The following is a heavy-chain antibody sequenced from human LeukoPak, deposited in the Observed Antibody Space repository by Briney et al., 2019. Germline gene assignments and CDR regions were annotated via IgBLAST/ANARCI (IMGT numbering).Heavy chain of an antibody. V-gene: IGHV4-59*01. Sequence: SETLSLTCTVSGGSISSYYWSWIRQPPGKGLEWIGYIYYSGSTNYTPSLKSRVTISVDTSKNQFSLKLSSVTAADTAVYYCARDFAARNYYYYGMDVWGQGTTVTVSS. D-gene: IGHD5-18*01. J-gene: IGHJ6*02. CDR1: GGSISSYY. CDR3: ARDFAARNYYYYGMDV. CDR2: IYYSGST.